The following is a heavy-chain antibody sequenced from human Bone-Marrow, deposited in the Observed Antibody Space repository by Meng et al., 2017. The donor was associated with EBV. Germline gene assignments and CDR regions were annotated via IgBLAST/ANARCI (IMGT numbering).Heavy chain of an antibody. J-gene: IGHJ4*02. Sequence: QPEPSDAGLLQPPDTLSLTCTYAGGSISSYYWGLIRQPPRKGLEWIGYIYYSGSSNYNPSLKSRVTISVDTSKNQFSLKLSSVTAADTAVYYCAREKGCGAQDYWGQGTLVTVSS. V-gene: IGHV4-59*01. CDR2: IYYSGSS. CDR3: AREKGCGAQDY. D-gene: IGHD2-21*01. CDR1: GGSISSYY.